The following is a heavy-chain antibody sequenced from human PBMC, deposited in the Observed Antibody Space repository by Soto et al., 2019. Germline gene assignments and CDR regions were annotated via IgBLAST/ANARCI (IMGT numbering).Heavy chain of an antibody. CDR1: GLTFSNDG. CDR2: IWYDGITK. J-gene: IGHJ4*02. D-gene: IGHD3-10*01. V-gene: IGHV3-33*01. CDR3: ATVDNYYGSAF. Sequence: QEQLVESGGGVVQPGTSLRLSCAASGLTFSNDGMHWVRQAPGKGLEWVAVIWYDGITKFYADSVQGRFSISRDNSKNTLYLQRNSLTAEDTAVYFCATVDNYYGSAFWGQGTLVTVSP.